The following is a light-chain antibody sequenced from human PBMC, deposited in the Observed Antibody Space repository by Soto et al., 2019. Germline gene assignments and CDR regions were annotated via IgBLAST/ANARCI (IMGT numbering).Light chain of an antibody. CDR2: DVT. J-gene: IGLJ1*01. V-gene: IGLV2-14*03. Sequence: QSVLTQPASVSGYPGQSITISCTGTSSDVGGYNFVSWYQQHPGKPPKLIIFDVTDRPSGVSNRFSGSKSGNTASLTISGLRAEDEADYYCSSYTRTSTLGVFGTGTKVTVL. CDR1: SSDVGGYNF. CDR3: SSYTRTSTLGV.